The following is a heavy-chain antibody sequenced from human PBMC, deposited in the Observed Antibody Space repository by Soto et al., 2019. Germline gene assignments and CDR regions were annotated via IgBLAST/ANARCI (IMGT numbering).Heavy chain of an antibody. CDR2: ISTSNGNT. J-gene: IGHJ4*02. CDR1: GYTVNHHG. CDR3: ARATTMIVVAPDY. D-gene: IGHD3-22*01. Sequence: QVQLVQSGAEVKKPGTSVKVSCKASGYTVNHHGIAWVRQAPGQGLEWMGWISTSNGNTKYAQKFQDRVTMTTDTSTSSAYMEVRSLRSDDTAVYYCARATTMIVVAPDYWGQGTQVTVSS. V-gene: IGHV1-18*01.